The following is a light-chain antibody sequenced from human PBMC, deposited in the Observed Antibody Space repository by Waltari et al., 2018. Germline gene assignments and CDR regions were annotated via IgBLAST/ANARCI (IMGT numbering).Light chain of an antibody. V-gene: IGLV2-14*03. J-gene: IGLJ2*01. CDR1: SSDVGGDDS. CDR3: SSQSTKNGVI. Sequence: QSALTQPASVSGSPGQSITISCTGSSSDVGGDDSVSWYEDHPGQAPKVIIYDVNTRPSGVSDRFSGSKSGNTASLTISGLQAEDEATFYCSSQSTKNGVIFGGGTKVTVL. CDR2: DVN.